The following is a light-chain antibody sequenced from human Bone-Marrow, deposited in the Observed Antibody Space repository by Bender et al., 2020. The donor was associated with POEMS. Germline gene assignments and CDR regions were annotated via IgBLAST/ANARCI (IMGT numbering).Light chain of an antibody. V-gene: IGLV2-14*02. CDR3: GSYISSSAWV. CDR2: EAT. CDR1: SSDFGDYNL. Sequence: QSALTQPASVSGSPGQSITISCSGTSSDFGDYNLVSWYQQHPGKAPKLMVYEATKRPSGVSDRFSGSKSVTAASLTISGLKAEDEADYYCGSYISSSAWVFGGGTKLTVL. J-gene: IGLJ3*02.